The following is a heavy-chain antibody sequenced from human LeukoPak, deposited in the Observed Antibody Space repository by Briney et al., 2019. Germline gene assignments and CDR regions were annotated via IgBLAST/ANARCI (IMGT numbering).Heavy chain of an antibody. V-gene: IGHV3-23*01. CDR1: GFTFSNHG. CDR3: AKDPSDQGYFDY. Sequence: GGSLRLSCAASGFTFSNHGMDWVRQAPGKGLEWVSGISPSGDITYYADSVKGRFTISRDNSKNTLYLQMNSLRAEDTAVYYCAKDPSDQGYFDYWGQGTLVTVSS. J-gene: IGHJ4*02. D-gene: IGHD1-26*01. CDR2: ISPSGDIT.